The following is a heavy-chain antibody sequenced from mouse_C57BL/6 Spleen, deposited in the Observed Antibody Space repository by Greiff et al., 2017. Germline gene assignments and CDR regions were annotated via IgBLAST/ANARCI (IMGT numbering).Heavy chain of an antibody. CDR2: IYPGDGDT. CDR3: ARSYYGSSSYAMDY. J-gene: IGHJ4*01. V-gene: IGHV1-82*01. Sequence: QVQLQQSGPELVKPGASVTISCKASGYAFRSSWMNWVKQRPGKGLEWIGRIYPGDGDTNYNGKFKGKATLTADQSSSTAYMQLSSLTSEDSAVYFCARSYYGSSSYAMDYWGQGTSVTVSS. CDR1: GYAFRSSW. D-gene: IGHD1-1*01.